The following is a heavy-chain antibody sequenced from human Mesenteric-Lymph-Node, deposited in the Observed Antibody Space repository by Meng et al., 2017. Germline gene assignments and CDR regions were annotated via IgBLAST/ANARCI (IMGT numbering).Heavy chain of an antibody. CDR2: IHYSGTT. D-gene: IGHD5-12*01. Sequence: QLQESGSGLVKPSQTLSLTCTVSDGFTTSDDYYWSWIRQPPGKGLEWIGYIHYSGTTYYNPSLKSRIAISLDTSKNQFSLNLNSVTAADAAVYYCARDSPGGYGYFDSWGQGTLVTVSS. CDR3: ARDSPGGYGYFDS. V-gene: IGHV4-30-4*01. CDR1: DGFTTSDDYY. J-gene: IGHJ4*02.